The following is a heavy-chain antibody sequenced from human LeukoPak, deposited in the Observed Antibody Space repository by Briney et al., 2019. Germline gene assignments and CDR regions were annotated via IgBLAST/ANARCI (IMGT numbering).Heavy chain of an antibody. Sequence: TGRSLRLSCAASGFTFSNYAMHWVRQAPGEGLEWVAVISYDGSNKYYADSVRGRFTVSRDNSKNTLSLQMNSLRVEDTALYSCARDMGVAAAAKYIFDYWGQGTLVTVAS. CDR3: ARDMGVAAAAKYIFDY. V-gene: IGHV3-30-3*01. CDR1: GFTFSNYA. D-gene: IGHD6-13*01. CDR2: ISYDGSNK. J-gene: IGHJ4*02.